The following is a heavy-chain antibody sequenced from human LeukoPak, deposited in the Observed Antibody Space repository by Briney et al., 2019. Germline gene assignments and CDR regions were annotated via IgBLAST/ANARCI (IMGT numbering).Heavy chain of an antibody. J-gene: IGHJ4*02. V-gene: IGHV3-53*01. CDR3: ARDYYYGSGSYH. Sequence: GGSLRLSCAASGFTFSTFAMIRVRQAPGKGLEWVSVIYSGGSTYYADSVKGRFTISRDNSKNTLYLQMNSLRAEDTAVYYCARDYYYGSGSYHWGQGTLVTVSS. CDR1: GFTFSTFA. CDR2: IYSGGST. D-gene: IGHD3-10*01.